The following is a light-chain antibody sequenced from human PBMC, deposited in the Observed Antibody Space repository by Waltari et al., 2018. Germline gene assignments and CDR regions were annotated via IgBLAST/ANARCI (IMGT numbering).Light chain of an antibody. CDR2: RNN. CDR3: AAWDDSLEEV. Sequence: QSVLTQPPSASGAPGQRVTISCSGSSSNIGSNFVYWYQQLPGTAPKLLFYRNNQRPSGVPDRFSGSKSGTSASLAISGLRSEDEAHYYCAAWDDSLEEVFGGGTKLTVL. V-gene: IGLV1-47*01. CDR1: SSNIGSNF. J-gene: IGLJ2*01.